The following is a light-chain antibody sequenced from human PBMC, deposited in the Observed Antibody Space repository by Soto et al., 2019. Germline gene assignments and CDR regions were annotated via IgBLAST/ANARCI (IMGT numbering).Light chain of an antibody. Sequence: EIEMTQSPATLSVSPGERATLSCRASQSVNTNLAWYQQKPGQAPRLLIYGASTRAPGIPARLSGSASATEFTRTVSSLQSEDFAIYYCQQYNHWPPWLTFGGGTKVEVK. J-gene: IGKJ4*01. V-gene: IGKV3-15*01. CDR2: GAS. CDR1: QSVNTN. CDR3: QQYNHWPPWLT.